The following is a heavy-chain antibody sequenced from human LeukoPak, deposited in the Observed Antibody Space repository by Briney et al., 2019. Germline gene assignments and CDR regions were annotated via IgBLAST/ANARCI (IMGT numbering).Heavy chain of an antibody. CDR1: AYSFTDYY. D-gene: IGHD6-6*01. V-gene: IGHV1-2*02. CDR3: ARGRPSAEPSDY. CDR2: INPNTGGS. Sequence: ASVKVSCKASAYSFTDYYIHWVRQAPGQGLEFMGWINPNTGGSSSPQRFRGRVTMTRDTSISTAYMELNRLRSDDTAIYYCARGRPSAEPSDYWGQGTLVTVSS. J-gene: IGHJ4*02.